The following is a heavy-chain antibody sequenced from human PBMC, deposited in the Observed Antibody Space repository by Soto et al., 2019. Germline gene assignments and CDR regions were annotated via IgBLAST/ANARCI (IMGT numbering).Heavy chain of an antibody. V-gene: IGHV1-69*13. CDR1: RVAFSKFI. D-gene: IGHD6-19*01. Sequence: SVKVSCKASRVAFSKFIVTWVRQAPGLGLEWVGGIIPIFGTANYAQKFQGRVTITADESTSTSYMEVNNLRSEDTAVYYCAKVRYSSPMGYYYGMDVWGQGPTVTVS. CDR2: IIPIFGTA. CDR3: AKVRYSSPMGYYYGMDV. J-gene: IGHJ6*02.